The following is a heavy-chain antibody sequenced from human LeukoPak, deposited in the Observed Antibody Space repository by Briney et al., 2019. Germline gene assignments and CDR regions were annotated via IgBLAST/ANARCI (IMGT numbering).Heavy chain of an antibody. CDR1: GFTVSSNY. V-gene: IGHV3-53*01. CDR3: ARVAAGTYFDS. J-gene: IGHJ4*02. CDR2: IYSGGST. D-gene: IGHD6-19*01. Sequence: PGGSLRLSCAASGFTVSSNYMSWVRQAPGKGLEWVSVIYSGGSTFYADSVKGRFTISRDNSKNTLYFQMNSLRAEDTAVYYCARVAAGTYFDSWGQGTLVTVSS.